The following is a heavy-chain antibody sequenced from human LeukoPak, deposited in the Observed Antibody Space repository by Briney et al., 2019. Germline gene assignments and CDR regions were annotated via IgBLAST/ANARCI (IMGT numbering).Heavy chain of an antibody. CDR3: ATAPNPDYFDY. Sequence: SSETLSLTCTVSGDSIGQDYWNWIRQPPGRGLEWIGHISNSGGANYNPSLKSRVTISVDRSKSQFSLRLNSMTAADTAFYYCATAPNPDYFDYWGQGTLATVSS. V-gene: IGHV4-59*01. D-gene: IGHD3-16*01. J-gene: IGHJ4*02. CDR1: GDSIGQDY. CDR2: ISNSGGA.